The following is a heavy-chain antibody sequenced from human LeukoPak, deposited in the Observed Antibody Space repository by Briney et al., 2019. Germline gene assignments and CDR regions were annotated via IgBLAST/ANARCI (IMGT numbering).Heavy chain of an antibody. CDR3: ARNILFAFDI. CDR2: IYNDGST. CDR1: GXTFSNYA. Sequence: PGGSLRLSWAASGXTFSNYAMNWVRQAPGKGLEWVLIIYNDGSTYYADYMKGRFTISRDNSKNTLYLQVNSLRAEDTAMYYCARNILFAFDIWGQGTMVTVSS. J-gene: IGHJ3*02. V-gene: IGHV3-53*01.